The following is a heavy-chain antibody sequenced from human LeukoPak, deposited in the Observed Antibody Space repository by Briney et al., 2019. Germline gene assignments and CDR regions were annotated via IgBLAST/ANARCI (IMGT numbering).Heavy chain of an antibody. CDR3: ATGPKRRNKDY. D-gene: IGHD1-14*01. J-gene: IGHJ4*02. CDR2: INPGGGST. CDR1: GYTFISHY. V-gene: IGHV1-46*01. Sequence: ASVKVSCKASGYTFISHYMHWVRQAPGQGLECMGIINPGGGSTSYAQKFQGRVTMTRDTSTSTVYMELSSLRSEDTAVYYCATGPKRRNKDYWGQGTLVTVSS.